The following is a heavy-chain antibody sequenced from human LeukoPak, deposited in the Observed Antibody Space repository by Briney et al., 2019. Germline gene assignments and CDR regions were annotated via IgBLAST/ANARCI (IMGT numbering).Heavy chain of an antibody. J-gene: IGHJ3*02. CDR3: ARDCRRYFDWPPCDAFDI. V-gene: IGHV3-21*01. Sequence: PGESLRLSCAASGFTFSSYSMNWVRQAPGKGLEWVSSISSSSSYIYYADSVKGRFTISRDNAKNSLYLQMNSLRAEDTAVYYCARDCRRYFDWPPCDAFDIWGQGTMVTVSS. CDR1: GFTFSSYS. CDR2: ISSSSSYI. D-gene: IGHD3-9*01.